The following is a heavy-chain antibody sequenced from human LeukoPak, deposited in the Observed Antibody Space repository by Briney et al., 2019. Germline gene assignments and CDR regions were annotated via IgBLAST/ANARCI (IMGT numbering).Heavy chain of an antibody. D-gene: IGHD3-22*01. J-gene: IGHJ6*04. CDR3: ARGGVTTTDYYGMDV. Sequence: GGSLRLSCAASGFTFSSYWMSWVRQAPGKGLEWVANIKQDGSEKYYVDSVKGRFTISRDKAKNSLYLQMNSLRAEDTAVYYCARGGVTTTDYYGMDVWGKGTTVTVSS. CDR2: IKQDGSEK. V-gene: IGHV3-7*03. CDR1: GFTFSSYW.